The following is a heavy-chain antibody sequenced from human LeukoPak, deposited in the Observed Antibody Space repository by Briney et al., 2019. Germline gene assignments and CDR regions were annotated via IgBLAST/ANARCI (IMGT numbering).Heavy chain of an antibody. CDR2: ISAYNGNT. CDR1: GYTFTSYG. Sequence: ASVKVSCKASGYTFTSYGITWVRQAPGQGLEWMGWISAYNGNTVYAQKLQGRVTMTTDTSTTTAYMELRSLRSDDTAVYYCARDWASITMVRGAIRLFDYWGQGTLVTVSS. D-gene: IGHD3-10*01. V-gene: IGHV1-18*01. J-gene: IGHJ4*02. CDR3: ARDWASITMVRGAIRLFDY.